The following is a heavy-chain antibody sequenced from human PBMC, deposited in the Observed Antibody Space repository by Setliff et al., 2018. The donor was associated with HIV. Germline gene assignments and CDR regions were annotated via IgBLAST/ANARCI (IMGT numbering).Heavy chain of an antibody. J-gene: IGHJ5*02. V-gene: IGHV4-34*01. Sequence: PSETLSLTCAVYGGSFSDYYWSWIRQPPGKGLEWIGEISHSGSTNYNPSLKSRVTISVDTSKNQFSLKLSSVTAADTAVYYCARGGRSLAAQTWFDPWGQGTLVTAPQ. D-gene: IGHD6-6*01. CDR2: ISHSGST. CDR3: ARGGRSLAAQTWFDP. CDR1: GGSFSDYY.